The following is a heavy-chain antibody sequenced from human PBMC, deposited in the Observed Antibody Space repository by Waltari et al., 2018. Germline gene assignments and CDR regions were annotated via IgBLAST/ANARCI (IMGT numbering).Heavy chain of an antibody. Sequence: EGLLVQSEGGLIQPGGSLSLACAFPGFPVRPNYIGWVRQAPGKGLELVAVIFGGGETYYSDSVRGRFTISKDTSENTVYLQMNSLRVDDTAVYYCASHCPSGRCFRWFYYDSWGQGTLVTVSS. D-gene: IGHD2-15*01. CDR2: IFGGGET. CDR3: ASHCPSGRCFRWFYYDS. CDR1: GFPVRPNY. J-gene: IGHJ4*02. V-gene: IGHV3-53*01.